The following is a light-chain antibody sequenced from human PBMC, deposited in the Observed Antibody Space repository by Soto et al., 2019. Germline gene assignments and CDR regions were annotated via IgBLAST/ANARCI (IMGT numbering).Light chain of an antibody. Sequence: DIGMTQSPDSLTVSLGDRSTISCNSRQSVLYSSNNKNYLAWYQQKPGQPPKLLIYWASTRESGVPDRFSGSGSGTDFTLTISSLQAEDVAVYYCQQYYSTLLAFGQGTKVDIK. J-gene: IGKJ1*01. V-gene: IGKV4-1*01. CDR3: QQYYSTLLA. CDR1: QSVLYSSNNKNY. CDR2: WAS.